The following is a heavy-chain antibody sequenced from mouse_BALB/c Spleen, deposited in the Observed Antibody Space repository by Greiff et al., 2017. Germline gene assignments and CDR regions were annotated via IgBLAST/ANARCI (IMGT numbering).Heavy chain of an antibody. D-gene: IGHD2-14*01. Sequence: DVMLVESGGGLVKPGGSLKLSCAASGFTFSSYAMSWVRQSPEKRLEWVAEISSGGSYTYYPDTVTGRFTISRDNAKNTLYLEMSSLRSEDTAMYYCERDRDYRYDPHYYAMDYWGQGTSVTVSS. J-gene: IGHJ4*01. CDR3: ERDRDYRYDPHYYAMDY. CDR1: GFTFSSYA. CDR2: ISSGGSYT. V-gene: IGHV5-9-4*01.